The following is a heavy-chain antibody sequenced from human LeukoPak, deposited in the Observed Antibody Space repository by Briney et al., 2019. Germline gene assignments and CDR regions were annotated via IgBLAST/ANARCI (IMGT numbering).Heavy chain of an antibody. CDR2: ISNRGST. Sequence: SETLSLTCTVSGVSVSGYYWSWVWQPAGKGLEWIGRISNRGSTNYIPSLKSRVTMSVDTSKNQLSLKLSSVTAADTAVYYCATTEVGTTVQFDYWGQGILVTVSS. V-gene: IGHV4-4*07. J-gene: IGHJ4*02. CDR1: GVSVSGYY. CDR3: ATTEVGTTVQFDY. D-gene: IGHD1-26*01.